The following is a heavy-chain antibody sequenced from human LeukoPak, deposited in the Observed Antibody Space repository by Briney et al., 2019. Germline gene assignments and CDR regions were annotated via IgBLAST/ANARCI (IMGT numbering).Heavy chain of an antibody. Sequence: SETLSLTCTVSGGSISSSSYYWGWIRQPPGKGLEWIGSIYYSGSTYYNPSLKSQVTISVDTSKNQFSLRLSSVTAADTAVYYCARRSRIAVAGYFDYWGQGTLVTVSS. J-gene: IGHJ4*02. V-gene: IGHV4-39*01. CDR2: IYYSGST. D-gene: IGHD6-19*01. CDR1: GGSISSSSYY. CDR3: ARRSRIAVAGYFDY.